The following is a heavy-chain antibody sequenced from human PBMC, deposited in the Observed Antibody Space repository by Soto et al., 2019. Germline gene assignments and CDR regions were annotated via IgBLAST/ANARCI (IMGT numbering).Heavy chain of an antibody. D-gene: IGHD6-6*01. CDR3: ANGAWLAARPKDSGFEYFQH. Sequence: GGSLRLSCAASGFTFDDYAMHWVRQAPGKGLEWVSGISWNSGSIGYADSVKGRFTISRDNAKNSLYLQMNSLRAEDTALYYCANGAWLAARPKDSGFEYFQHWGQGTLVTVSS. CDR1: GFTFDDYA. J-gene: IGHJ1*01. CDR2: ISWNSGSI. V-gene: IGHV3-9*01.